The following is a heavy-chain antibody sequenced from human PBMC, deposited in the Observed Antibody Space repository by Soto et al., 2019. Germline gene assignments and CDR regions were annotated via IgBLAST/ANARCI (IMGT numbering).Heavy chain of an antibody. CDR2: INPDNGNT. J-gene: IGHJ5*02. CDR3: ARGIATGQLDP. Sequence: ASVKVSCKXYGYTFTRYTMNWVRQAPGQRLEWMGWINPDNGNTKSSQKFQDRVIITRDTSASTAYMDLSSLRSEDTAVYYCARGIATGQLDPWGQGTLVTVSS. CDR1: GYTFTRYT. V-gene: IGHV1-3*01. D-gene: IGHD2-15*01.